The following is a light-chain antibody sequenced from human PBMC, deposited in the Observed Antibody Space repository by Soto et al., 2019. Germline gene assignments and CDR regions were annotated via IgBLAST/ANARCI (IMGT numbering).Light chain of an antibody. J-gene: IGLJ2*01. Sequence: QSVLTQPPSASGTPGQRVTISCSGSSSNIGSYTVNWYQQLPGTAPKLLIYSNNQRPSGVPDRFSGSKSGTSASLGISGLQSEDQALYYCAAWDDSLSGVVFGGGTKLTVL. V-gene: IGLV1-44*01. CDR3: AAWDDSLSGVV. CDR2: SNN. CDR1: SSNIGSYT.